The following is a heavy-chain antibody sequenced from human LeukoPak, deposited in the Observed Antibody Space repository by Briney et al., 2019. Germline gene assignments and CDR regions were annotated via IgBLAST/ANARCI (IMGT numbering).Heavy chain of an antibody. CDR3: ARASVVTAGGFDY. Sequence: PGGTLRLSCAASGFTFSSHAMSWVRQAPGKGLEWVSAISGSGGSTYYADSVKGRFTISRDNSKNTLYLQMNSLRAEDTAVYYCARASVVTAGGFDYWGQGTLVTVSS. D-gene: IGHD4-23*01. V-gene: IGHV3-23*01. CDR2: ISGSGGST. J-gene: IGHJ4*02. CDR1: GFTFSSHA.